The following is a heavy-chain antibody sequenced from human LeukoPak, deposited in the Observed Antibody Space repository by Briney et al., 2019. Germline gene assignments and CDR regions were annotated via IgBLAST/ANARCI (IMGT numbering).Heavy chain of an antibody. Sequence: GGSLRLSCAASGFTFTSYAMNWVRQAPGKGLEWVSGISASGGSTYYADSVKGRFTISRDNSKNTLYLQMNSLRAEDTAVVYCAKDLGNYYCSSGYLRTMPFDCWGQGTLVTVSS. J-gene: IGHJ4*02. CDR2: ISASGGST. CDR3: AKDLGNYYCSSGYLRTMPFDC. V-gene: IGHV3-23*01. CDR1: GFTFTSYA. D-gene: IGHD3-22*01.